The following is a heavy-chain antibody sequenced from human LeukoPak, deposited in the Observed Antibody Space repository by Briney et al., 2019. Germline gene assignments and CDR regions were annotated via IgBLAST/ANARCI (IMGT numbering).Heavy chain of an antibody. J-gene: IGHJ6*03. CDR1: GFTFSSYS. V-gene: IGHV3-21*01. Sequence: GGSLRPSCAASGFTFSSYSMNWVRQAPGKGLEWVSSISSSSSYIYYADSVKGRFTISRDNAKNSLYLQMNSLRAEDTAVYYCARELSATSYYYYYYMDVWGKGTTVTVSS. CDR3: ARELSATSYYYYYYMDV. D-gene: IGHD5-24*01. CDR2: ISSSSSYI.